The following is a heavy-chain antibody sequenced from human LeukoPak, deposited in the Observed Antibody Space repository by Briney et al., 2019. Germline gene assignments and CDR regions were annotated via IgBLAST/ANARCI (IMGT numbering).Heavy chain of an antibody. CDR3: ARGRTVTTNLVDY. CDR1: GGSFSGYY. D-gene: IGHD4-17*01. V-gene: IGHV4-34*01. J-gene: IGHJ4*02. Sequence: SETLSLTCAVYGGSFSGYYWSWIRQPPGKGLEWIGEINHSGSTNYNPSLKSRVTISVDTSKNQFSLKLSSVTAADTAVYYCARGRTVTTNLVDYWGQGTPVTVSS. CDR2: INHSGST.